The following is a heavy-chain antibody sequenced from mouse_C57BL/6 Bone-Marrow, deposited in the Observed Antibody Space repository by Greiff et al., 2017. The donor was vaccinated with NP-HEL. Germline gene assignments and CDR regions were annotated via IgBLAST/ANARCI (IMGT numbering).Heavy chain of an antibody. Sequence: EVKLVESGGDLVKPGGSLKLSCAASGFTFSSYGMSWVRQTPDKRLVWVATISSGGSYTYYPDSVKGRFTISRDNAKNTLYLQMSSLKSEDTAMYYCARQGAYWGQGTLVTVSA. CDR1: GFTFSSYG. V-gene: IGHV5-6*01. CDR2: ISSGGSYT. CDR3: ARQGAY. J-gene: IGHJ3*01.